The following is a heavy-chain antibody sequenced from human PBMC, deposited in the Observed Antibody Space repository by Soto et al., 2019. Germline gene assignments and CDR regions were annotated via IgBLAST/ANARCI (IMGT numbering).Heavy chain of an antibody. J-gene: IGHJ4*02. D-gene: IGHD3-10*01. V-gene: IGHV3-53*01. CDR1: GFTVSNNY. CDR3: ATPGGGGGY. Sequence: EVQLVESGGGLIQPGGSLRLSCAVSGFTVSNNYMSWVRQAPGKGLEGVSVIYSGGYTAYGDSVKGRFTISRDNSKNPLYLQMKRPRAADTAVFFWATPGGGGGYWGQGTLVTVSS. CDR2: IYSGGYT.